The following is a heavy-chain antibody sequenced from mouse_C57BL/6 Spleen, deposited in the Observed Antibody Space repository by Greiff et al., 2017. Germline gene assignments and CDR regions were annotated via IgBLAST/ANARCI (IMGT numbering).Heavy chain of an antibody. CDR2: INPSSGYT. D-gene: IGHD2-1*01. Sequence: QVKLQQSGAELARPGASVKMSCKASGFTFTSYTMHWVNQRPGQGLEWIGYINPSSGYTKYNQTFKDKATLTAHKSSSTAYMQLSSLTSEDSAVYYCARILYGNYDDYYAMDYWGQGTSVTVSS. CDR1: GFTFTSYT. V-gene: IGHV1-4*01. J-gene: IGHJ4*01. CDR3: ARILYGNYDDYYAMDY.